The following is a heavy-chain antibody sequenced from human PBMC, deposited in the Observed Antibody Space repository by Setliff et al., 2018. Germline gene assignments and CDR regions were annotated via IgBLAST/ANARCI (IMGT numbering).Heavy chain of an antibody. J-gene: IGHJ3*02. CDR1: GGSFSGYY. Sequence: SETLSLTCAVYGGSFSGYYWSWIRQPPGKGLEWIGYIYYSGRTNYNPSLRSRVTISVDTSKNQFSLKVSSVTAADTAVYYCARHENDYGDYDDAFDIWGQGTMVTVSS. CDR3: ARHENDYGDYDDAFDI. D-gene: IGHD4-17*01. CDR2: IYYSGRT. V-gene: IGHV4-59*08.